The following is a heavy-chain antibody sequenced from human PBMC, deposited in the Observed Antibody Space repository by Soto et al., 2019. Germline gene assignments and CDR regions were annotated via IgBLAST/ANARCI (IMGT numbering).Heavy chain of an antibody. V-gene: IGHV4-59*08. CDR3: ARVSRGLYYFSYMDV. Sequence: QVQLQESGPGLVKPSETLSLTCTVSGGSISSYYWSWIRQPPGKGLEWIGYIYYSGSTNYNSSLKSRVTISLDTAKNQFSLKLSSVTAADTAVYYCARVSRGLYYFSYMDVWGKGTTVTVSS. CDR2: IYYSGST. J-gene: IGHJ6*03. CDR1: GGSISSYY.